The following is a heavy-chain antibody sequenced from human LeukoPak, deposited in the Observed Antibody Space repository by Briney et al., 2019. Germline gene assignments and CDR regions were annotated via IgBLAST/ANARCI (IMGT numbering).Heavy chain of an antibody. J-gene: IGHJ5*02. CDR2: IYYSGST. CDR3: ARGRGFDH. CDR1: GGPISSYY. Sequence: PSETLSLTCTVSGGPISSYYWSWIRQPPGKGLEWIGYIYYSGSTNYNPSLKSRVTISVDTSKNQFSLKLSSVTAADTAVYYCARGRGFDHWGQGTLVTVSS. V-gene: IGHV4-59*01.